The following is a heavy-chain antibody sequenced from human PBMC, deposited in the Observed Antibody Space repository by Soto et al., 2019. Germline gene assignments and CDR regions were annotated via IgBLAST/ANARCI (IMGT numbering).Heavy chain of an antibody. J-gene: IGHJ5*02. Sequence: SETLSLTCTVSGGSVSNFYLNWIRQPAGKGLEWIGRIYSSGSTNYNPSLRSRVTMSVDTSKNQFSLKLNSVTAADTAVYYCARSSHKESWFDPWGQGTLVTVSS. CDR2: IYSSGST. V-gene: IGHV4-4*07. CDR1: GGSVSNFY. CDR3: ARSSHKESWFDP. D-gene: IGHD6-13*01.